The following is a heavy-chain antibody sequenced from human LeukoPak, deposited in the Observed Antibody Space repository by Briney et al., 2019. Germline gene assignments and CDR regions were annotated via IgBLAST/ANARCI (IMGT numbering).Heavy chain of an antibody. Sequence: GRSLRLSCAASGFTFSSYAMHWVRQAPGKGLEYVSAISSNGGSTYYANSVKGRFTISRDNSKNTLYLQMGSLRAEDMAVYYCARVLRNWAFDYWGQGTLVTVSS. D-gene: IGHD7-27*01. CDR1: GFTFSSYA. CDR2: ISSNGGST. J-gene: IGHJ4*02. CDR3: ARVLRNWAFDY. V-gene: IGHV3-64*01.